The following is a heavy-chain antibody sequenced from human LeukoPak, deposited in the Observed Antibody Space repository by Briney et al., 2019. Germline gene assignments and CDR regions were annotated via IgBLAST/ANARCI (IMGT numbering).Heavy chain of an antibody. V-gene: IGHV1-2*02. CDR2: INPNSGGT. D-gene: IGHD3-10*01. Sequence: SVKVSCKASGYTFTCYYMHWVRQAPGQGLEWMGWINPNSGGTNYAQKFQGRVTMTRDTSISTAYMELSRLRSDDTAVYYCARGDSYYYGSGSHWFDPWGQGTLVTVSS. CDR3: ARGDSYYYGSGSHWFDP. CDR1: GYTFTCYY. J-gene: IGHJ5*02.